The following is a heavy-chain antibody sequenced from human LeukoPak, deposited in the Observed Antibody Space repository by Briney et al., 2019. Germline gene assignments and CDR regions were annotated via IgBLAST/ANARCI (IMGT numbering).Heavy chain of an antibody. Sequence: GGSLRLSCAASGFTFSSYGMHCVRQAPGKGLEWVAVIWYDGSNKYYADSVKGRFTISRDNSKNTLYLQMNSLRAEDTAVYYCARQRDGYNPGYFDYWGQRTLVTVST. CDR1: GFTFSSYG. V-gene: IGHV3-33*01. D-gene: IGHD5-24*01. CDR2: IWYDGSNK. J-gene: IGHJ4*02. CDR3: ARQRDGYNPGYFDY.